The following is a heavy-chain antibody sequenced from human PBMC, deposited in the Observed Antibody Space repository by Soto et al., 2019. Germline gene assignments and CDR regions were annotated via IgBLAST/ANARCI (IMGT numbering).Heavy chain of an antibody. CDR3: ARELGSGSYIRDY. CDR1: GGSISSGGYY. J-gene: IGHJ4*02. Sequence: SETLSLTCTVSGGSISSGGYYWSWIRQHPGKGLEWIGYIYYSGSTYYNPSLKSRVTISVDTSKNQFSLKLSSVTAADTAVYYCARELGSGSYIRDYWGQGTLVTVSS. D-gene: IGHD3-10*01. CDR2: IYYSGST. V-gene: IGHV4-31*03.